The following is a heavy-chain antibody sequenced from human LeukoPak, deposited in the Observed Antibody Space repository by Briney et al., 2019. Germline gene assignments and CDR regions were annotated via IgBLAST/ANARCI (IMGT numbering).Heavy chain of an antibody. D-gene: IGHD5-18*01. J-gene: IGHJ6*03. CDR3: AKDGGYSYGIYYYYYYMDV. V-gene: IGHV3-11*04. CDR1: GFTFSDYY. Sequence: GGSLRLSCAASGFTFSDYYMSWIRQAPGKGLEWVSYISSSGSTIYYADSVKGRFTISRDNSKNTLYLQMNSLRAEDTAVYYCAKDGGYSYGIYYYYYYMDVWGKGTTVTISS. CDR2: ISSSGSTI.